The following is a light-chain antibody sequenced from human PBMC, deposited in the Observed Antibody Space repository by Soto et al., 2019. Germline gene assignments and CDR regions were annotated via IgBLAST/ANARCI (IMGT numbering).Light chain of an antibody. CDR1: QSVSSN. Sequence: EIVMTQSPATLSVSPGERATLSCRASQSVSSNLAWYQQKPGQAPRLLIYGTSTRATTFPARFSGSGSGTEFTLTIRSLQSEDFEVYYCQQYKNWPLTFGGGTKVDIK. J-gene: IGKJ4*01. V-gene: IGKV3-15*01. CDR3: QQYKNWPLT. CDR2: GTS.